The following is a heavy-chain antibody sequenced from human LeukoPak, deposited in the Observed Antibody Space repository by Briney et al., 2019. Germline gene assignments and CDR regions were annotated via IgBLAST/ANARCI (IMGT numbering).Heavy chain of an antibody. D-gene: IGHD3-9*01. CDR1: GFTFSSYS. J-gene: IGHJ4*02. V-gene: IGHV3-21*01. CDR2: ISSSSSYI. CDR3: ARDTHADDYDILTGYYKIY. Sequence: GGSLTLSCAASGFTFSSYSMNWVRQAPGKGLEWVSYISSSSSYIYYADSVKGRFTISRDNAKNSLYLQMNSLRAEDTAVYYCARDTHADDYDILTGYYKIYWGQGTLVTVSS.